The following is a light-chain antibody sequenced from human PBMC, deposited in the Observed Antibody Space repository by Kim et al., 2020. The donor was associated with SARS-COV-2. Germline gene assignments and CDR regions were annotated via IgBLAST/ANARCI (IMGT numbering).Light chain of an antibody. CDR2: EVS. J-gene: IGLJ2*01. CDR1: SSDVGAYNF. Sequence: QSALTQTASVSGSPGQSITISCTGTSSDVGAYNFVSWYQQHPGKAPKLLIYEVSNRPSGVSNRFSGSKSGNTASLTISGLQAEDEADYYFTSNTSSSTVVFGGGTQLTVL. V-gene: IGLV2-14*01. CDR3: TSNTSSSTVV.